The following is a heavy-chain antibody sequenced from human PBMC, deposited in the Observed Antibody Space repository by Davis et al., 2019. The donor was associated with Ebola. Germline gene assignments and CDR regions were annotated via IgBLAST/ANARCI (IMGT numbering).Heavy chain of an antibody. CDR3: ARGEVRYCSSTSCYNYGMDV. D-gene: IGHD2-2*02. Sequence: MPSETLSLTCAIYGGSFRGYFWSWMRQSPGKGMEWLGQISQSGVTTYNPSLKSRVTISVDTSKNQFSLKLSSVTAADTAVYYCARGEVRYCSSTSCYNYGMDVWGQGTTVTVSS. J-gene: IGHJ6*02. CDR2: ISQSGVT. CDR1: GGSFRGYF. V-gene: IGHV4-34*01.